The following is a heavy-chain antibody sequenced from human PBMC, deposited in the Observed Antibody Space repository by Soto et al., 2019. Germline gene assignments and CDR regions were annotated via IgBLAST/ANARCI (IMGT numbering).Heavy chain of an antibody. J-gene: IGHJ4*02. D-gene: IGHD3-22*01. CDR1: GFTFSSYA. CDR3: ARPNYYDSSGYFPDY. CDR2: ISYDGSNK. Sequence: GGSLRLSCAASGFTFSSYAMHWVRQAPGKGLEWVAVISYDGSNKYYADSVKGRFTISRDNSKNTLYLQMNSLRAEDTAVYYCARPNYYDSSGYFPDYWGQGTLVTVSS. V-gene: IGHV3-30-3*01.